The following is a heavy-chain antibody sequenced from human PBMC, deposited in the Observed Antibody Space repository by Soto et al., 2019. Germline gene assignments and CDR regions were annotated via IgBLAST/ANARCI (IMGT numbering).Heavy chain of an antibody. J-gene: IGHJ5*02. CDR3: AKDRDFWSGNYGVGPYNWFDH. CDR1: GFSFSSYA. D-gene: IGHD3-3*01. V-gene: IGHV3-30*18. Sequence: QVQLVESGGGVVQPGRSLRLSCAASGFSFSSYAMHWVRQAPGKGLEWVAVISYDGSNRYYVDSVKGRVNISRDNSKNTVFLEMDSLKEEDTARYYCAKDRDFWSGNYGVGPYNWFDHWGQGTLVTVSS. CDR2: ISYDGSNR.